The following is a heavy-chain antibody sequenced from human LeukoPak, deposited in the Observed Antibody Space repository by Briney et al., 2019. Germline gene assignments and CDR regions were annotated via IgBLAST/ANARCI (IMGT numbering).Heavy chain of an antibody. Sequence: ASVTVSFKASGYTFTGYYMHWVRQAPGQGLGWMGWINPNSGGTNYSQKFQGRVTMTRDTSISTAYMELSRLRSDDTAVYYCARAYCGGDCYSWAFDIWGQGTMVTVSS. V-gene: IGHV1-2*02. CDR1: GYTFTGYY. D-gene: IGHD2-21*02. CDR3: ARAYCGGDCYSWAFDI. CDR2: INPNSGGT. J-gene: IGHJ3*02.